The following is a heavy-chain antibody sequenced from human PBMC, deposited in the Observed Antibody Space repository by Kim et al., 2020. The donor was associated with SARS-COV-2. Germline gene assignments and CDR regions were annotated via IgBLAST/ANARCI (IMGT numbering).Heavy chain of an antibody. V-gene: IGHV3-23*01. CDR1: GFTFSGYA. D-gene: IGHD3-22*01. J-gene: IGHJ4*02. Sequence: GGSLRLSCAASGFTFSGYAMNWVRQAPGKGLEWVSAISVSGDSTYYADSLKGRFTISRDNSKTMLCLQMNSLRAEETAIYYCAIGPRSSGSPYYFDYWCQGTRVTVSS. CDR3: AIGPRSSGSPYYFDY. CDR2: ISVSGDST.